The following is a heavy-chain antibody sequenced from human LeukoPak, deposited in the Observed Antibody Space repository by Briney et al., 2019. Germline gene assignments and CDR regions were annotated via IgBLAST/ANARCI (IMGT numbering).Heavy chain of an antibody. CDR1: GFTFSRHY. D-gene: IGHD6-13*01. CDR3: ARGGIAIAGEVGDY. V-gene: IGHV3-53*01. Sequence: GGSLRLSCAASGFTFSRHYMSWVRQAPGKGLEWVSVIYSGGNTYYADFVKGRFTISRDNSKNTLFLQMNSLRVEDTAVYYCARGGIAIAGEVGDYWGQGTLVTVSS. CDR2: IYSGGNT. J-gene: IGHJ4*02.